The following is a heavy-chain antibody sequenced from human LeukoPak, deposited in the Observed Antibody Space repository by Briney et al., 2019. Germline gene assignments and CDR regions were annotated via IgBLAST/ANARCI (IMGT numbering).Heavy chain of an antibody. D-gene: IGHD3-22*01. CDR3: ARYYYDSSGYYPRLFYYYYYMDV. CDR2: INSDGSST. CDR1: GFTFSSYW. V-gene: IGHV3-74*01. Sequence: GGSLRLSCAASGFTFSSYWMHWVRQAPGKGLVWVSRINSDGSSTSYADSVKGRFTISRDNAKNTLYLQMNSLRAEDTAVYYCARYYYDSSGYYPRLFYYYYYMDVWGKGTTVTVSS. J-gene: IGHJ6*03.